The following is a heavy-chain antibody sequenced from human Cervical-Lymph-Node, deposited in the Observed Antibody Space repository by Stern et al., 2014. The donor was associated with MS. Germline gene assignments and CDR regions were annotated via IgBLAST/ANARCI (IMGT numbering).Heavy chain of an antibody. CDR3: ARSPSLWNGLDYYYYGLDV. CDR2: IPWNDDV. V-gene: IGHV2-5*01. Sequence: SGPTLVKPTQTLTLTCTFSGFSLSTGGAAVGWIRQPPGKALGWLALIPWNDDVRYSPSLKRRLTITKDTSKNQVVLTLTNMHPVDTATYFCARSPSLWNGLDYYYYGLDVWGQGTTVTVSS. D-gene: IGHD1-1*01. J-gene: IGHJ6*02. CDR1: GFSLSTGGAA.